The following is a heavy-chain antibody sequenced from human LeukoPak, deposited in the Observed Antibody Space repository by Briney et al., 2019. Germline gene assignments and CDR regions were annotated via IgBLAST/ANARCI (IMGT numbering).Heavy chain of an antibody. CDR2: INNSGST. Sequence: SETLSLTCAVYGGSFSGYYWNWIRQPPGKGLEWIGEINNSGSTNYNPSLKSRVTISRDTSKNQFSLKLSSVTAADTAVYYCARERHGHPFDSWGQGTLVTVSS. CDR1: GGSFSGYY. CDR3: ARERHGHPFDS. V-gene: IGHV4-34*01. J-gene: IGHJ4*02.